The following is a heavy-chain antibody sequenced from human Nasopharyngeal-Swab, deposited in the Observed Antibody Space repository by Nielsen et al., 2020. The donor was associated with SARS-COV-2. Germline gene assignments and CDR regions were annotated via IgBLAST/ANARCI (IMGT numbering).Heavy chain of an antibody. D-gene: IGHD6-19*01. CDR3: ARTSDSIAVAGTERYNWFDP. J-gene: IGHJ5*02. V-gene: IGHV1-46*01. Sequence: ASVKVSCKASGYTFTSYYMHWVRQAPGQGLEWMGIINLSGGSTSYAQKFQGRVTMTRDTSTSTVYMELSSLRSEDTAVYYCARTSDSIAVAGTERYNWFDPWGQGTLVTVSS. CDR2: INLSGGST. CDR1: GYTFTSYY.